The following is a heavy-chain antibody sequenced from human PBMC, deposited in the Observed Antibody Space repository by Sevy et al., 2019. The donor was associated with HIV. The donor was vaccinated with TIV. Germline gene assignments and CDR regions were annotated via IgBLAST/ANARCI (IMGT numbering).Heavy chain of an antibody. Sequence: GGSLRLSCAASGFSLTTSDMHWVRQAPGKGLEGVAYVRNDGSNKYYADSVRDRITISRDSPKNTLYLQMNSLRDEDTAIYYCARGRKTTEEWLEELDYYYGLDVWGQGTTVTVSS. J-gene: IGHJ6*02. CDR2: VRNDGSNK. V-gene: IGHV3-30*02. CDR3: ARGRKTTEEWLEELDYYYGLDV. D-gene: IGHD2-8*01. CDR1: GFSLTTSD.